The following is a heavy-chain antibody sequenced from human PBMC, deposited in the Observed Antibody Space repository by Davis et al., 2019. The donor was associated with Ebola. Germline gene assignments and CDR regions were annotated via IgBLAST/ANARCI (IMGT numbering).Heavy chain of an antibody. CDR3: ARVALLDASSWYRVVWFDP. D-gene: IGHD6-13*01. CDR2: INHSGST. Sequence: PSETLSLTCAVYGGSFSGYYWSWIRQPPGKGLEWIGEINHSGSTNYNPSLKSRVTISVDTSKNQFSLKLSSVTAADTAVYYCARVALLDASSWYRVVWFDPWGQGTLVTVSS. J-gene: IGHJ5*02. CDR1: GGSFSGYY. V-gene: IGHV4-34*01.